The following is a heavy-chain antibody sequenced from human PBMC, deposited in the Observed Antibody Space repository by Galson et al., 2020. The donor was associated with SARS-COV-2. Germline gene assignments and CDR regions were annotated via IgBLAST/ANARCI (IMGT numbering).Heavy chain of an antibody. CDR1: GYTFTSYG. CDR2: ISAYNGNT. J-gene: IGHJ3*02. V-gene: IGHV1-18*01. CDR3: ASDARGPIVVVITTDDAFDI. Sequence: ASVKVSCKASGYTFTSYGISWVRQAPGQGLEWMGWISAYNGNTNYAQKLQGRVTITTDTSTSTAYMELRSLRSDDTAVYYCASDARGPIVVVITTDDAFDIWGQGTMVTVSS. D-gene: IGHD3-22*01.